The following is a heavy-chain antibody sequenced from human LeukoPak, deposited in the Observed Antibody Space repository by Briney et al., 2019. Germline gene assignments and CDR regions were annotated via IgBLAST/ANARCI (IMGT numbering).Heavy chain of an antibody. J-gene: IGHJ4*02. CDR2: ISYDGSDI. CDR1: GFIFSNYA. V-gene: IGHV3-30*18. CDR3: AKDRESTLDY. Sequence: GGSLRLSCAASGFIFSNYAMHWVRQAPGKGLEWVAVISYDGSDIYYADSVKGRFTISRDSSKNTVYLQMTSLRAEDTAVYYCAKDRESTLDYWGQGTLVTVSS.